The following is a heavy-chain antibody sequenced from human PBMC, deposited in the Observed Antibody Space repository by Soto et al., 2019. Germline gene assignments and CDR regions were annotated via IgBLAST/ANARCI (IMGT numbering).Heavy chain of an antibody. J-gene: IGHJ4*02. CDR1: GGSISSGGYY. CDR2: IYYSGST. Sequence: SETLSLTCTVSGGSISSGGYYWSWIRQHPGKGLEWIGYIYYSGSTYYNPSLKSRVTISVDTSKNQFSLKLSSVTAADTAVYYCARDAARDGYNELDYWGQGTLVTVSS. CDR3: ARDAARDGYNELDY. V-gene: IGHV4-31*03. D-gene: IGHD5-12*01.